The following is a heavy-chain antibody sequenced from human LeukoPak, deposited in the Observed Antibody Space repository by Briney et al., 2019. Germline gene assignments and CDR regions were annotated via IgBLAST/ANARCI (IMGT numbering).Heavy chain of an antibody. J-gene: IGHJ4*02. D-gene: IGHD4-17*01. CDR3: ASGRISADYVIDY. Sequence: GGSLRLSCAASGFTFSSYAMSWVRQAPGKGLEWLSYISRSGSTKYYADSLKGRFTISRDNAKNSLYLQMNSLRAEDTAVYYCASGRISADYVIDYWGQGTLVTVSS. CDR2: ISRSGSTK. V-gene: IGHV3-48*03. CDR1: GFTFSSYA.